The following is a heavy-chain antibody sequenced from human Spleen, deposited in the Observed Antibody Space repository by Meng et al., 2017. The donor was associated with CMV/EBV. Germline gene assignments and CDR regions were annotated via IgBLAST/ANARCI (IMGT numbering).Heavy chain of an antibody. J-gene: IGHJ3*02. CDR2: INSDGSST. CDR1: GFSFNSYA. CDR3: ARGDWGLGYCSSTSCFHDAFDI. D-gene: IGHD2-2*01. Sequence: GGSLRLSCAASGFSFNSYAVTWVRQAPGKGLVWVSRINSDGSSTSYADSVKGRFTISRDNAKNTLYLQMNSLRAEDTAVYYCARGDWGLGYCSSTSCFHDAFDIWGQGTMVTVSS. V-gene: IGHV3-74*01.